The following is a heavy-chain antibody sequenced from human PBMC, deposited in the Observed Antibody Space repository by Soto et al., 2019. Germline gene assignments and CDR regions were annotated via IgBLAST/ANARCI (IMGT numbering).Heavy chain of an antibody. CDR3: ASHYDMWSGYLSPVDY. Sequence: GGSLRLSCAASGYTFSVDYMSWICQAPGKGLEWISYIDTSGTKIYYADSVKGRFTITRDNAKNSLYLEMNSLRDEDTAVYYCASHYDMWSGYLSPVDYWGQGSLVTVSS. J-gene: IGHJ4*02. D-gene: IGHD3-3*01. CDR1: GYTFSVDY. CDR2: IDTSGTKI. V-gene: IGHV3-11*01.